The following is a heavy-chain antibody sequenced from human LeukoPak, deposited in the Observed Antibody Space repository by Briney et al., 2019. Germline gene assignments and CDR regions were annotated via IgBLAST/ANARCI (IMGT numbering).Heavy chain of an antibody. D-gene: IGHD6-19*01. J-gene: IGHJ6*03. CDR1: GFTFSSYA. CDR2: ISSSGST. Sequence: PGGSLRLSCAASGFTFSSYAMSWVRQAPGKGLEWVSSISSSGSTYYADSVKGRFTISRDNSKNTMWLQMNSLRAEDTAAYYCAKDHSSGWYLAHYYMDVWGKGTTVTVSS. CDR3: AKDHSSGWYLAHYYMDV. V-gene: IGHV3-23*01.